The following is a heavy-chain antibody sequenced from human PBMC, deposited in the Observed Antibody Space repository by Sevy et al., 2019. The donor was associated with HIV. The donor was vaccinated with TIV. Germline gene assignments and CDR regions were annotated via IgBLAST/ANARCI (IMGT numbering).Heavy chain of an antibody. D-gene: IGHD3-22*01. J-gene: IGHJ4*02. CDR1: GFTFDNYA. Sequence: GESLKISCAASGFTFDNYAMNWVRQAPGKGLEWVSAISGSGGSTYHAESVKGRFTVSRDNSRSILYLQMKSLRPEDTAVYYCAKDGYSSIYYGDLDYWGQGTLVTVSS. CDR3: AKDGYSSIYYGDLDY. CDR2: ISGSGGST. V-gene: IGHV3-23*01.